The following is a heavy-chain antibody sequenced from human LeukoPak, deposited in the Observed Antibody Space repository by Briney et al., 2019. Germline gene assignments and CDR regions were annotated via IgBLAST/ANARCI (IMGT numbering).Heavy chain of an antibody. CDR3: ARHLGWCNNTSGCDDESDAFDI. V-gene: IGHV5-51*01. Sequence: PGESLKISCKGSGYSFTNYWIGWVRQMPGKGLEWMGIIYPGDSDTRYSPSFQGQVTISVDKSISTAFLQWSSLKASDTAVYYCARHLGWCNNTSGCDDESDAFDIWGQGTMVTVSS. CDR2: IYPGDSDT. D-gene: IGHD2-2*01. CDR1: GYSFTNYW. J-gene: IGHJ3*02.